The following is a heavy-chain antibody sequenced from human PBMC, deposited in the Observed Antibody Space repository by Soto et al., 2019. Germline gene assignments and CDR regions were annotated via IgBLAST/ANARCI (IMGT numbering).Heavy chain of an antibody. CDR3: ATPSYGSGSYY. CDR2: INAGNGNT. Sequence: QVQLVQSGAEVKKPGASVKVSCKASGYTFSSYALHWVRQAPGQRLEWMGWINAGNGNTKYSQKFQGRVTFTRDTSASTAYMEPSSLRSQDTALYICATPSYGSGSYYLGQGTLVTVSS. J-gene: IGHJ4*02. D-gene: IGHD3-10*01. CDR1: GYTFSSYA. V-gene: IGHV1-3*01.